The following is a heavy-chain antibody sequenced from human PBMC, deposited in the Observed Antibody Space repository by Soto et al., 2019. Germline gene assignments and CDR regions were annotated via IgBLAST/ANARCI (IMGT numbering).Heavy chain of an antibody. D-gene: IGHD2-15*01. CDR2: IVCDDDE. CDR3: AHRTYCSGGSCYDY. CDR1: GFSLSTSGVG. V-gene: IGHV2-5*02. J-gene: IGHJ4*02. Sequence: QITLKESGPTLVKPTQTLTLTCTFSGFSLSTSGVGVGWIRQPPGEALEWLAIIVCDDDERYNPSLMTMLTITKDTSKNQVVLTMTNMDPADTATYYCAHRTYCSGGSCYDYWGQGTLVTVSS.